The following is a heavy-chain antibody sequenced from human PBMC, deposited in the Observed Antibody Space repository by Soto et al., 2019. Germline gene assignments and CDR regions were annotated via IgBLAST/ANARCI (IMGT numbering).Heavy chain of an antibody. D-gene: IGHD3-16*01. CDR3: ARVAWGFWSRHLVG. Sequence: GGSLRLSCAASGFTVGSNYMSWVRQAPGKGLEWVSVLYSGGTTYYADSVKGRFTISRHNSKNTLYLQMNGLRAEDTAVYYCARVAWGFWSRHLVGWCQGIPVSV. CDR2: LYSGGTT. J-gene: IGHJ6*02. V-gene: IGHV3-53*04. CDR1: GFTVGSNY.